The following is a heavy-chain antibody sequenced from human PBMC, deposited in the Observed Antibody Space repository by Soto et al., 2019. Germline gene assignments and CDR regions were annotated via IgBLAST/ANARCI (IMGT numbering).Heavy chain of an antibody. J-gene: IGHJ6*03. Sequence: QVQLQESGPGLVKPSETLSLTCTVSGGSISSYYWSWIRQPPGKGLEWIGSIYYSGSTNYNPSLKSPVTISVDTSKNQFSLKLSSVTAADTAVYYCARHSAQLLRFLEWGPTPYYYYMDVWGKGTTVTVSS. V-gene: IGHV4-59*08. CDR3: ARHSAQLLRFLEWGPTPYYYYMDV. D-gene: IGHD3-3*01. CDR1: GGSISSYY. CDR2: IYYSGST.